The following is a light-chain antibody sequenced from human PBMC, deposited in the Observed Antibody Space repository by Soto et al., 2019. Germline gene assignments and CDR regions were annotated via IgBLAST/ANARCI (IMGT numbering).Light chain of an antibody. V-gene: IGKV1-39*01. J-gene: IGKJ2*01. CDR2: GAS. Sequence: DIQMTQSPSSLSASVGDRVTITCRASQSISSYLNWYQQKPGEAPKLLIYGASSLLGGVPSRFSGSGSGTDFTLTISSLQPEDFATYYCQQSYSTPYTFGPGTKLEIK. CDR3: QQSYSTPYT. CDR1: QSISSY.